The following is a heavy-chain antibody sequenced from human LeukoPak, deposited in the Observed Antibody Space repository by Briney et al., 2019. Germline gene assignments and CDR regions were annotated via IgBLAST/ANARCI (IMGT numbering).Heavy chain of an antibody. Sequence: GGSLRLSCAASGFTFSNYAMHWVRQTPGKGREWVAAVSYDGTKKYYADSVKGRFTFSRDSSKNTLYLQMNSLGVEDTAVYYCASDYGNPDVVDYWGQGTLVTVSS. CDR1: GFTFSNYA. CDR3: ASDYGNPDVVDY. V-gene: IGHV3-30-3*01. CDR2: VSYDGTKK. D-gene: IGHD4-11*01. J-gene: IGHJ4*02.